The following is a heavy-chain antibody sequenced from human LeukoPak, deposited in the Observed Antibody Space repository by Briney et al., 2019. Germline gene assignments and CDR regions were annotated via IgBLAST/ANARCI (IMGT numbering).Heavy chain of an antibody. CDR2: INHSGST. D-gene: IGHD2-15*01. Sequence: SETLSLTCAVYGGSFSGYYWSWIRQTPGKGLEWIGEINHSGSTNYNPSLKSRVTISVDTSKNQFSLKLSSVTAADTAVYYCARGKRRVVSGSAFDIWGQGTMVTVSS. CDR3: ARGKRRVVSGSAFDI. CDR1: GGSFSGYY. J-gene: IGHJ3*02. V-gene: IGHV4-34*01.